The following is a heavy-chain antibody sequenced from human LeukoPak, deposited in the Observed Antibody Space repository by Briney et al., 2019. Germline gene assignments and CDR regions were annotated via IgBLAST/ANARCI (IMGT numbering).Heavy chain of an antibody. D-gene: IGHD3-22*01. V-gene: IGHV3-7*03. CDR2: IKQDGSEK. J-gene: IGHJ4*02. Sequence: GGSLRLSCAASGFTFSSYWMSWVRQTPGKGLEWVANIKQDGSEKYDVDSVKGRFTISRDNAKNSLYLQINSLRAEDTAVYYCAKDLGVHYYDSSGYYFIYWGQGTLVTVSS. CDR1: GFTFSSYW. CDR3: AKDLGVHYYDSSGYYFIY.